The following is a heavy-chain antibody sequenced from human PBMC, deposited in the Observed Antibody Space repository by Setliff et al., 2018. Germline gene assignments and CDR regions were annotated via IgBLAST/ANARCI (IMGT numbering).Heavy chain of an antibody. CDR3: ARVGKAYYGMDV. V-gene: IGHV1-18*04. CDR2: ISAYNGNT. CDR1: GYTSTGYY. J-gene: IGHJ6*02. Sequence: ASVKVSCKASGYTSTGYYVHWVRQAPGQGLEWMGWISAYNGNTNYAQKLQGRVTMTTDTSTSTAYMELRSLRSDDTAVYYCARVGKAYYGMDVWGQGTTVTVSS.